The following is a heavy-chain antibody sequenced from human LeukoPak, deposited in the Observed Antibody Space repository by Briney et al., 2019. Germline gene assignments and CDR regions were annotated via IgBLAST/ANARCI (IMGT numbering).Heavy chain of an antibody. J-gene: IGHJ4*02. CDR2: IWYDGSNK. V-gene: IGHV3-33*01. CDR3: ARDGRPLDY. CDR1: GFTFSSYG. Sequence: GGSLRLSCAASGFTFSSYGMHWVRQAPGKGLEWVAVIWYDGSNKYYADSVKGRFTISRDNSKNTLYLQMNSLRVEDTAVYYCARDGRPLDYWGQGTLVTASS.